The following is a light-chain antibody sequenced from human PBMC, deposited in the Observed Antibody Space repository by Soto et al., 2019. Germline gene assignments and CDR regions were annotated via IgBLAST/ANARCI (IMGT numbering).Light chain of an antibody. CDR2: GAS. Sequence: ENVLTQSPGTLSLSPGERATLSCRASQSVSSSYLAGYQQKPGQAPRLLIYGASSMATGIPDRFSGSGSGTDFTLSISRLEPEDFAVYYCQQYGSSPLTFGGGTKVEIK. J-gene: IGKJ4*01. CDR3: QQYGSSPLT. CDR1: QSVSSSY. V-gene: IGKV3-20*01.